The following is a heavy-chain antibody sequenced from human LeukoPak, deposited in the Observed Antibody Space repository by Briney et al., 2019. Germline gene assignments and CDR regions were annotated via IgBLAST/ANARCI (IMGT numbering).Heavy chain of an antibody. CDR3: AKGHDILTGPVESGFDP. V-gene: IGHV3-23*01. CDR1: VFTFDMYW. D-gene: IGHD3-9*01. CDR2: FSGSGGST. Sequence: GGSLTLSCEASVFTFDMYWMNCVRQAPGEGLEWVSAFSGSGGSTYYGDSVKGRFTISRDNSKNTVYPNVQPLRAEDTAVYYCAKGHDILTGPVESGFDPWGQGTLVTVSS. J-gene: IGHJ5*02.